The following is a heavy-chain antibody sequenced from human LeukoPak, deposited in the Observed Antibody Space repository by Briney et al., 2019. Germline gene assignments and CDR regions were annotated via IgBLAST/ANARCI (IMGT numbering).Heavy chain of an antibody. V-gene: IGHV4-30-2*01. CDR1: GDSISSGGYS. Sequence: SETLSLTCAVSGDSISSGGYSWSWIRQPPGKGLEWIGYIYHSGSTYYNPSLKSRVTISVDRSKNQFSLKLSSVTAADTAVYYCARGRYGDYVDYWGQGTLVTVSS. D-gene: IGHD4-17*01. J-gene: IGHJ4*02. CDR2: IYHSGST. CDR3: ARGRYGDYVDY.